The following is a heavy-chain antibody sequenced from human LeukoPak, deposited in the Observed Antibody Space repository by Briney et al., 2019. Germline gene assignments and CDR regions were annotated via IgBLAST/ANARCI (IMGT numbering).Heavy chain of an antibody. J-gene: IGHJ4*02. CDR3: AKDTLSDYDFWSGSDY. CDR2: ISGSGGTT. CDR1: GFTFSSFA. Sequence: GGSLRLSCAASGFTFSSFAMSWVRQAPGKGLEWVSAISGSGGTTYYADSVKDRFTISRDNSKNTLYLQMNSLRAEDTAVYFCAKDTLSDYDFWSGSDYWGQGTLVTVSS. V-gene: IGHV3-23*01. D-gene: IGHD3-3*01.